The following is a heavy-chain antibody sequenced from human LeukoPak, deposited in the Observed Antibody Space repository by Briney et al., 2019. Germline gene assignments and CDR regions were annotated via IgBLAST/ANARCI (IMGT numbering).Heavy chain of an antibody. CDR3: ARDRGDGYNSGDAFDI. CDR2: ISSSGSTI. D-gene: IGHD5-24*01. J-gene: IGHJ3*02. V-gene: IGHV3-48*04. Sequence: PGGSLRLSCAASGFTFSSYGMSWVRQAPGKGLEWVSYISSSGSTIYYADSVKGRFTISRDNAKNSLYLQMNSLRAEDTAVYYCARDRGDGYNSGDAFDIWGQGTMVTVSS. CDR1: GFTFSSYG.